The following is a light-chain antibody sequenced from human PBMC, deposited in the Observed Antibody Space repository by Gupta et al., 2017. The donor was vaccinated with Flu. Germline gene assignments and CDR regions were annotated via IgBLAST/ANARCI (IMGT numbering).Light chain of an antibody. J-gene: IGLJ1*01. CDR3: SSYVGGSTYV. Sequence: QSALTQPASVSGSPGQSITISCTGTSSDVGGYKYVSWYQQNPGRAPKLIIYEVSNRPSGISNRFSGSKSGNTASLTISGLRAEDEGTYYCSSYVGGSTYVFGTGTTVTVV. CDR2: EVS. CDR1: SSDVGGYKY. V-gene: IGLV2-14*01.